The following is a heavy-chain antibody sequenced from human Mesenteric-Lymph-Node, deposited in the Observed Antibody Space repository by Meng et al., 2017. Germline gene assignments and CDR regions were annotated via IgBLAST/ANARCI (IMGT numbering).Heavy chain of an antibody. CDR3: ARGRGYGDYGSLY. CDR2: INHSGST. Sequence: QVQLQKGGAGLLEPSETLSLTCAVYGESFSGYYWSWIRQPPGKGLEWIGEINHSGSTNYNPSLKSRVTISVDTSKNQFSLKLSSVTAADTAVYYCARGRGYGDYGSLYWGQGTLVTVSS. V-gene: IGHV4-34*01. D-gene: IGHD4-17*01. J-gene: IGHJ4*02. CDR1: GESFSGYY.